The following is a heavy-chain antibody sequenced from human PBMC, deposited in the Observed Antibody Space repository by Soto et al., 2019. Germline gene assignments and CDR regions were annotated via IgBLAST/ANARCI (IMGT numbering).Heavy chain of an antibody. D-gene: IGHD2-2*01. CDR3: VRSQRSSTSIETDYYYSYGMVV. V-gene: IGHV1-69*01. J-gene: IGHJ6*02. CDR1: GGTFSSYA. Sequence: QVQLVQSGAEVKKPGSSVKVSCKASGGTFSSYAISWVRQAPGQGLEWMGGIIPISETTNYAQKFQGRVTITADESKSAAYMELRSLRSADTAVYYCVRSQRSSTSIETDYYYSYGMVVWCQGTTVTVSS. CDR2: IIPISETT.